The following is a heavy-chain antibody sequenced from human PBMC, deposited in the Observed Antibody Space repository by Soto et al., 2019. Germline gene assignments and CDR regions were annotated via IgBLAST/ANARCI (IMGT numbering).Heavy chain of an antibody. CDR2: IIPIFGTA. CDR3: ARGNHRWLQLWYFDL. CDR1: GGTFSSYT. D-gene: IGHD5-12*01. J-gene: IGHJ2*01. Sequence: GASVKVSCKASGGTFSSYTISWVRQAPGQGLEWMGGIIPIFGTANYAQKFQGRVTITADESTSTAYMELSSLRSEDTAVYYCARGNHRWLQLWYFDLWGRGTLVNVSS. V-gene: IGHV1-69*13.